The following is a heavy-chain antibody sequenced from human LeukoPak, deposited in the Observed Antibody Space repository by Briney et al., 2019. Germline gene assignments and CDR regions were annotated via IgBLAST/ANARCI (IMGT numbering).Heavy chain of an antibody. V-gene: IGHV3-74*01. J-gene: IGHJ4*02. D-gene: IGHD3-22*01. CDR2: IKSDGSTT. CDR3: TTRGIVAY. Sequence: PGGSLRLSCAASGFTFSSYWMHWVRQAPGKGLVWVSRIKSDGSTTTYADSVKGRFTISRDNAKNTLYLQMNSLRAEDTAVYYCTTRGIVAYWGQGTLVTVSS. CDR1: GFTFSSYW.